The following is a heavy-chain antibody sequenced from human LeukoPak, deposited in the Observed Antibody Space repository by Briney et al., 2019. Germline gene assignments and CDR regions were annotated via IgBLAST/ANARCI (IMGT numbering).Heavy chain of an antibody. CDR2: IYHSGST. Sequence: PSETLSLTCALSGYSISSGYYWGWIRQPPGKGLEWIGSIYHSGSTYYNPSLKSRVTISVYTSKNQFSLKLSSVTAADTAVYYCARQSLSSEPARLGELSFKYYFDYWGQGTLVTVSS. CDR1: GYSISSGYY. J-gene: IGHJ4*02. D-gene: IGHD3-16*02. V-gene: IGHV4-38-2*01. CDR3: ARQSLSSEPARLGELSFKYYFDY.